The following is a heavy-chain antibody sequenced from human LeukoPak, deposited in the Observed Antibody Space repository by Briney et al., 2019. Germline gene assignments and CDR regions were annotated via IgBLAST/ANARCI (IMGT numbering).Heavy chain of an antibody. D-gene: IGHD5-18*01. CDR1: GGTFSSYA. CDR3: ARVAAMVPSPIDY. Sequence: SVKVSCKASGGTFSSYAISWVRQAPGQGLEWMGRIIPILGIANYAQKFQGRVTITADKSTSTAYMELSSLRSDDTAVCYCARVAAMVPSPIDYWGQGTLVTVSS. CDR2: IIPILGIA. V-gene: IGHV1-69*04. J-gene: IGHJ4*02.